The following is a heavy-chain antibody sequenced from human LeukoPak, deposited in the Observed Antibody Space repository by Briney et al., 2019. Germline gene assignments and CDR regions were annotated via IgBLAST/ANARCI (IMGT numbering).Heavy chain of an antibody. CDR3: ARVHGHNLGTLDY. CDR2: INHSGNT. J-gene: IGHJ4*02. D-gene: IGHD5-24*01. V-gene: IGHV4-34*01. Sequence: PSETLSLSCAVYGGSFSGDYWSWIRQPPGKGLQWIGEINHSGNTNNNPSLKSRVTMSVDTSKNQLSLNLTSVTAADTAVYYCARVHGHNLGTLDYWGQEILVTVSS. CDR1: GGSFSGDY.